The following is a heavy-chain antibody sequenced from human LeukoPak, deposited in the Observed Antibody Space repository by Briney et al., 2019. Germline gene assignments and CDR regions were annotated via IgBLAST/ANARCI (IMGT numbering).Heavy chain of an antibody. CDR1: GYTFTSYY. J-gene: IGHJ6*03. V-gene: IGHV1-46*01. CDR3: ARDTMITFGGVIVTYYYYYMDV. CDR2: INPSGGST. Sequence: GASVKVSCKASGYTFTSYYMHWERQAPGQGLEWMGIINPSGGSTSYAQKFQGRVTMTRDMSTSTVYMELSSLRSEDTAVYYCARDTMITFGGVIVTYYYYYMDVWGKGTTVTVSS. D-gene: IGHD3-16*02.